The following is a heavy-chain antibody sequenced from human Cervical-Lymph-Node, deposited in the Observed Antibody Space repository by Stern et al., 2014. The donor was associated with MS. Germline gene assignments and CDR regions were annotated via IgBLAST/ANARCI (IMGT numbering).Heavy chain of an antibody. Sequence: EVQLVESGGGLVPPGGSLRLSCAASGFTFSSYDMHWVRQATGKGLEWVSAIGTAGDTYYPGSVKGRFTISRKNAKNSLYLQMNSLRAGDTAVYYCAREGDSSSFDYWGQGTLVTVSS. CDR2: IGTAGDT. J-gene: IGHJ4*02. CDR3: AREGDSSSFDY. CDR1: GFTFSSYD. V-gene: IGHV3-13*01. D-gene: IGHD6-13*01.